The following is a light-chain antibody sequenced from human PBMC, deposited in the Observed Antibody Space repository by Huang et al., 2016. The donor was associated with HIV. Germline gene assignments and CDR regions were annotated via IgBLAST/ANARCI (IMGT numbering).Light chain of an antibody. J-gene: IGKJ1*01. CDR3: QQYNNWPQT. Sequence: EIVMTQSPATLAVSPGGRATLSCRASQSVSSNLAWYQQKPGQAPRLLIYGASTRGTGIPTRFSGSGSGKEFTLTISSLQSEDFAVYYCQQYNNWPQTFGQGTKVEIK. V-gene: IGKV3-15*01. CDR2: GAS. CDR1: QSVSSN.